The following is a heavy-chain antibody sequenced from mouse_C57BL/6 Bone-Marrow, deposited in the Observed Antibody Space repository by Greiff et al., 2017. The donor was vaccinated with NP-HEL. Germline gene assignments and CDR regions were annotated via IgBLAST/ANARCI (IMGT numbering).Heavy chain of an antibody. CDR1: GYTFTSYW. V-gene: IGHV1-52*01. Sequence: VKVVESGAELVRPGSSVKLSCKASGYTFTSYWMHWVKQRPIQGLEWIGNIDPSDSETHYNQKFKDKATLTVDKSSSTAYMQLSSLTSEDSAVYYCARGKAYYLYYFDYWGQGTTLTVSS. CDR2: IDPSDSET. D-gene: IGHD2-10*01. CDR3: ARGKAYYLYYFDY. J-gene: IGHJ2*01.